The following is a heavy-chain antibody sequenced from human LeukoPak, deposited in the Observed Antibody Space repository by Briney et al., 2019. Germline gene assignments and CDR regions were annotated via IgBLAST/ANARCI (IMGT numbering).Heavy chain of an antibody. D-gene: IGHD3-22*01. CDR3: ARDASIYDSNGYYYLW. CDR2: IIPIFGTA. Sequence: SVKVSCKASGGTFSRYAISWVRQAPGQGPKWMGGIIPIFGTANYAQKFQGRVTITADESSSTAYMELSSLRSEDTAVYYCARDASIYDSNGYYYLWWGQGTLVTVSP. CDR1: GGTFSRYA. V-gene: IGHV1-69*13. J-gene: IGHJ4*02.